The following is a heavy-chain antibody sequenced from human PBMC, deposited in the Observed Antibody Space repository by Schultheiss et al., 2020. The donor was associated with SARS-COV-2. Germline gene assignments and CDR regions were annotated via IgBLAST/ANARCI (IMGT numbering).Heavy chain of an antibody. J-gene: IGHJ6*02. CDR1: GYTFTGYY. CDR2: INPNSGGT. CDR3: ARAATPAKGYGMDV. V-gene: IGHV1-2*02. Sequence: ASVKVSCKASGYTFTGYYMHWVRQAPGQGLEWMGWINPNSGGTNYAQNFQGRVTMTRDTSISTAYMELSRLRSDDTAVYYCARAATPAKGYGMDVWGQGATVTVAS.